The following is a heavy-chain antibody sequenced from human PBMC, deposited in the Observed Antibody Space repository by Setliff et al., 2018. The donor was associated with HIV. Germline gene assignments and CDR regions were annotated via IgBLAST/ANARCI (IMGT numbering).Heavy chain of an antibody. D-gene: IGHD6-19*01. V-gene: IGHV4-59*08. CDR3: ASPFGAVAGTMDV. CDR2: IYYSGST. J-gene: IGHJ6*04. CDR1: GGSLRSYY. Sequence: PSETLSLTCTVSGGSLRSYYWSWIRQPPGKGLEWIGYIYYSGSTNYNPSLKSRVTISVDTSKNQFSLKLSSVTAADTAVYYCASPFGAVAGTMDVWGKGTTVTVSS.